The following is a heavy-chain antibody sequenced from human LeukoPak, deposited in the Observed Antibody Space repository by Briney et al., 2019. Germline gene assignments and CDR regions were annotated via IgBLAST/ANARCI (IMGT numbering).Heavy chain of an antibody. CDR1: GGSISSSSYY. CDR3: ARHYHYGSGRYMPFDI. J-gene: IGHJ3*02. Sequence: SETLSLTCTVSGGSISSSSYYWGWIRQPPGKGLEWIGSIFYSGNTFYNPSLKSRVTISVDTAKNQFSLKLSSVTAADTSMYFCARHYHYGSGRYMPFDIWGQGTMVTV. V-gene: IGHV4-39*01. CDR2: IFYSGNT. D-gene: IGHD3-10*01.